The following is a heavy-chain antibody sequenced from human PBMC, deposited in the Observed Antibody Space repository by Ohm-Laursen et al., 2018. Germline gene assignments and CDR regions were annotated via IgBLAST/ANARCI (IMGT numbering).Heavy chain of an antibody. J-gene: IGHJ1*01. CDR1: GFIFRDYG. CDR3: ARESLGGSGTSSLDS. Sequence: LSLTCAASGFIFRDYGMHWVRQAPGKGLEWVAIIWHDGNTKFYGDSVKGRFTISRDNSKNTVRLQINNLKTEDTAVYYCARESLGGSGTSSLDSWGQGTLVTVSS. V-gene: IGHV3-33*01. D-gene: IGHD3-10*01. CDR2: IWHDGNTK.